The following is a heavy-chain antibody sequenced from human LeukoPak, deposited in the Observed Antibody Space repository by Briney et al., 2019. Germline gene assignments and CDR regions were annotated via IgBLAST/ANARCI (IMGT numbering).Heavy chain of an antibody. D-gene: IGHD3-10*01. V-gene: IGHV1-18*01. Sequence: ASVKVSCKASGYTFTSYGISWVRQAPGQGLEWMGWISAYNGNTNYAQKLRGRVTMTTDTSTSTAYMELRSLRSDETAVYYCASGAPASPDYYYYGMDVWGQGTTVTVSS. CDR3: ASGAPASPDYYYYGMDV. CDR2: ISAYNGNT. CDR1: GYTFTSYG. J-gene: IGHJ6*02.